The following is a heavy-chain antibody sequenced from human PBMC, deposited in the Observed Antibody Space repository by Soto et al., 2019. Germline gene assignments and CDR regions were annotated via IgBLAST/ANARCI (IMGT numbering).Heavy chain of an antibody. CDR2: ISAYNGNT. D-gene: IGHD3-10*01. CDR1: GYTFTSYG. V-gene: IGHV1-18*01. CDR3: ARDPDKGGSGRYRYGMDA. Sequence: QVQLVQSGAEVKKPGASVKVSCKASGYTFTSYGISWVRQAPGQGLEWMGWISAYNGNTNYAQKLQGRVTMTTDTLTYTXXMELRSLRSDDTAVYYCARDPDKGGSGRYRYGMDAWGQGTTVTVSS. J-gene: IGHJ6*02.